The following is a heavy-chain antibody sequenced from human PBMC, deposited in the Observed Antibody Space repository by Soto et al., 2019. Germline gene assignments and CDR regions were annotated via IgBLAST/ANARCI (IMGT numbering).Heavy chain of an antibody. D-gene: IGHD6-13*01. J-gene: IGHJ4*02. CDR1: GYTFISYA. CDR3: ATGEPLIAAVDYFDY. V-gene: IGHV1-3*01. CDR2: INAGNGNT. Sequence: GASVKVSCKASGYTFISYAMHWVRQAPGQRLEWMGWINAGNGNTKYSQKFQGRVTITRDTSTGTAYMELSSLRSEDTAVYYCATGEPLIAAVDYFDYWGQGTLVTVSS.